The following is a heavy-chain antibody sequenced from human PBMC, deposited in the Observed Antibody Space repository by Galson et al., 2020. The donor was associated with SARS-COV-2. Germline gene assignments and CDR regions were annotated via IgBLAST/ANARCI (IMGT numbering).Heavy chain of an antibody. CDR3: ARDGQLSSGWAFDY. Sequence: GGYLRLSCAPYGFTFRSHAIHWVRPAPGKGLEWLPQILYDGSDKYYGDSVKGRFTISRDSSKNMVYLQMNNLKVDDTAVYYCARDGQLSSGWAFDYWGQGTLVTVSS. J-gene: IGHJ4*02. D-gene: IGHD6-19*01. CDR2: ILYDGSDK. V-gene: IGHV3-33*05. CDR1: GFTFRSHA.